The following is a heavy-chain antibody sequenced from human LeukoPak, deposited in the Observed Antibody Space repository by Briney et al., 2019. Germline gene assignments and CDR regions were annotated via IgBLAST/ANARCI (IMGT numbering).Heavy chain of an antibody. V-gene: IGHV3-30*18. Sequence: GGSLRLSCAASGFTFSSYGMHWVRQAPGKGLEWVAVISYDGSNKYYADSVKGRFTISRDNSKNTLYLQMNSLRAEDTAVYYCAKDTYYYDSGGYTFDYWGQGTLVTVSS. CDR2: ISYDGSNK. J-gene: IGHJ4*02. CDR1: GFTFSSYG. D-gene: IGHD3-22*01. CDR3: AKDTYYYDSGGYTFDY.